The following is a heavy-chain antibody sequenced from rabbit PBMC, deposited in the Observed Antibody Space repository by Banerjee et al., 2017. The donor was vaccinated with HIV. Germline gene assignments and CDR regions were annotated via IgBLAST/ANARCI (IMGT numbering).Heavy chain of an antibody. CDR1: GFSFSSNYW. D-gene: IGHD1-1*01. Sequence: QEQLAESGGDLVKPEGSLTITCTASGFSFSSNYWICWVRQAPGKGLEWIACIYAGSSGSTYYASWAKGRFTISKTSSTTVTLQMTSLTAADTATYFCARFPSGIHYTNLDLWGPGTLVTVS. J-gene: IGHJ4*01. V-gene: IGHV1S45*01. CDR2: IYAGSSGST. CDR3: ARFPSGIHYTNLDL.